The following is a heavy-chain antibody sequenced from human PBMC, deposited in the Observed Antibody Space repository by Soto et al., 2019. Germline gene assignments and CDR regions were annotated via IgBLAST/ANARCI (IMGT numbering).Heavy chain of an antibody. CDR2: INHSGST. Sequence: PSETLSLTCAVYGGSFSGYYWSWIRQPPGKGLEWIGEINHSGSTNYNPSLKSRVTISVDTSKNQFSLKLSSVTAADTAVYYCARGWYRWFDPWGQGTLVTVSS. CDR3: ARGWYRWFDP. D-gene: IGHD6-13*01. V-gene: IGHV4-34*01. CDR1: GGSFSGYY. J-gene: IGHJ5*02.